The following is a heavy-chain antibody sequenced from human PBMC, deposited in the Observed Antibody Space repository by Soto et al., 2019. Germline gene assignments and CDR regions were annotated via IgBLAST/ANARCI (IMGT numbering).Heavy chain of an antibody. CDR2: ISAYNGNT. V-gene: IGHV1-18*01. CDR3: ARVPHLLYSSGWYIDY. J-gene: IGHJ4*02. CDR1: GYTFTSYG. Sequence: QVQLVQSGAEVKKPGASVKVSCKASGYTFTSYGISWVRQAPGQGLEWMGWISAYNGNTNYAQKLQGRVTMTADTSTSTAYVELRSLRSDDTAVYYCARVPHLLYSSGWYIDYWGQGTLVTVSS. D-gene: IGHD6-19*01.